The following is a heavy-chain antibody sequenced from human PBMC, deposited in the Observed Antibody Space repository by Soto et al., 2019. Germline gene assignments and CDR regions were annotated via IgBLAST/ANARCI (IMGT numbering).Heavy chain of an antibody. D-gene: IGHD6-19*01. J-gene: IGHJ5*02. V-gene: IGHV5-51*01. CDR3: ARQRSSGWYSRNWFDP. Sequence: GESLKISCKGSGYSFTSYWIGWVRQMPGKGLERMGIIYPGDSDTRYSPSFQGQVTISADKSISTAYLQWSSLKASDTAMYYCARQRSSGWYSRNWFDPWGQGTLVTVSS. CDR2: IYPGDSDT. CDR1: GYSFTSYW.